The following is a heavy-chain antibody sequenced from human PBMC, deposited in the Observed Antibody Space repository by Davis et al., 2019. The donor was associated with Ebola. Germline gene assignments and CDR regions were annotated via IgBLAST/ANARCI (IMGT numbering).Heavy chain of an antibody. CDR3: AKDVDGSFYFYYGLDV. V-gene: IGHV3-23*01. CDR1: GGTFSSYA. CDR2: LSGSGFTT. D-gene: IGHD1-26*01. J-gene: IGHJ6*02. Sequence: SCKASGGTFSSYAMSWVRQAPGKGLEWISSLSGSGFTTHYADFVKGRFTVSRDNSENILYLQMNSLRVEDTAVYYCAKDVDGSFYFYYGLDVWGQGTTVTVSS.